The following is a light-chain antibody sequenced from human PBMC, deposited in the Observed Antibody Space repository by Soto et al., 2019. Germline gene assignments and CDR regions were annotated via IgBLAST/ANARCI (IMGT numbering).Light chain of an antibody. CDR2: SND. Sequence: QSVLTQPPSASGPPGQRVTISCSGSSSTIGSNTVTWYQQLPGTAPRVLIHSNDQRPSGVPDRFSGSKSGTSASLAISGLHSEDEADYYCAAWDENRRGVFGTGTKVTIL. CDR1: SSTIGSNT. J-gene: IGLJ1*01. V-gene: IGLV1-44*01. CDR3: AAWDENRRGV.